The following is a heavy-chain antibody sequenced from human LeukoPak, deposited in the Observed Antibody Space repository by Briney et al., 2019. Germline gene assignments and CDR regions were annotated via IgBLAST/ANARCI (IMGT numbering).Heavy chain of an antibody. J-gene: IGHJ4*02. CDR3: ARDSADVSY. V-gene: IGHV3-74*01. D-gene: IGHD3-10*01. CDR2: INPDGSSI. Sequence: GGSLRLSCRVPGFTFSNYWMHWVRQSPGKGLVWVSRINPDGSSISYVDSVKGRFTSSRDNAKSTVYLQMNSLRVDDTGVYYCARDSADVSYWGPGTLVTVSS. CDR1: GFTFSNYW.